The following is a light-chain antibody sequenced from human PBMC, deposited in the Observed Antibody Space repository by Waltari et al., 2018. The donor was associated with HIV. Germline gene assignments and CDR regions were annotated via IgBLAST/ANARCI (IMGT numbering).Light chain of an antibody. CDR2: GAS. J-gene: IGKJ1*01. CDR3: QQYNNWPRT. V-gene: IGKV3-15*01. Sequence: VMTQSPATLSVSPGERATLSCRARQSVSSNLAWYQQQPGQAPRLLIYGASTRATGIPARFSGSGSGTEFTLTISSLQSEDFAVYYCQQYNNWPRTFGQGTKVEIK. CDR1: QSVSSN.